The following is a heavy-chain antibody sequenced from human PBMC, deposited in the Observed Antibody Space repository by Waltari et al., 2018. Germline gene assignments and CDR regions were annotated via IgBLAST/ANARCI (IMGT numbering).Heavy chain of an antibody. J-gene: IGHJ4*02. CDR1: GFTFRDYE. V-gene: IGHV3-48*03. Sequence: EVQLVESGGGLVQPGGSLRISCAASGFTFRDYEMNWVRQAPGKGLEWVSYISSRGNTIYYADSVKGRFTISRDNAKNSLYLEMNSLRAEDTAVYYCARDTTLAGDFDYWGQGTLVTVSS. D-gene: IGHD6-13*01. CDR2: ISSRGNTI. CDR3: ARDTTLAGDFDY.